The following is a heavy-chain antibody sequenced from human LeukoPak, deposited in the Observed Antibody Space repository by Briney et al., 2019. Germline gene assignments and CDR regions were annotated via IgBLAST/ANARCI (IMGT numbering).Heavy chain of an antibody. D-gene: IGHD4-23*01. Sequence: GGSLRLSCAASGFTFSSYGMHCVRQAPGKGLEWVAFIRYDGSNKYYADSVKGRFTISRDNSKNTLYLQMNSLRAEDTAVYYCAKEASGGWGTFDIWGQGTMVTVSS. J-gene: IGHJ3*02. V-gene: IGHV3-30*02. CDR2: IRYDGSNK. CDR1: GFTFSSYG. CDR3: AKEASGGWGTFDI.